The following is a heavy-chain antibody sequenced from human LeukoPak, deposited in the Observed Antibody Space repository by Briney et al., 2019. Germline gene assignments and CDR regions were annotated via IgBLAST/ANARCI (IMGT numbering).Heavy chain of an antibody. V-gene: IGHV3-21*01. CDR3: TRARAVASFYGFDP. CDR2: ISSSSSYI. Sequence: GGSLRLSCAASGFTFSSYSMNWVRQAPGKGLEWVSSISSSSSYIYYADSVKGRFTISRDNAKNSLYLQMNSLRAEDTAVYYCTRARAVASFYGFDPWGRGTLVTVSS. J-gene: IGHJ5*02. CDR1: GFTFSSYS. D-gene: IGHD6-19*01.